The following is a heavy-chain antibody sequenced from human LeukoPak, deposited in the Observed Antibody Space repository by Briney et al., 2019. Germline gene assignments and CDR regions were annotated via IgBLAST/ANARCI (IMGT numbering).Heavy chain of an antibody. Sequence: PSETLSLTCTVSGGSISSYYWSWIRQPPGKGLEWIGYIYYSGSTNYNPSLKSRVTISVDTSKNQFSLKLSSVTAADTAVYYCARDRGWYLYYYYYGMDVWGQGTTVTASS. D-gene: IGHD6-19*01. CDR3: ARDRGWYLYYYYYGMDV. J-gene: IGHJ6*02. CDR1: GGSISSYY. V-gene: IGHV4-59*01. CDR2: IYYSGST.